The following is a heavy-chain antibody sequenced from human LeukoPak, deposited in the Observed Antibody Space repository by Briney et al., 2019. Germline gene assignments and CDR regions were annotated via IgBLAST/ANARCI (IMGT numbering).Heavy chain of an antibody. D-gene: IGHD6-19*01. J-gene: IGHJ4*02. CDR2: ISSSSSYI. CDR3: ARHMNIAVAFFDY. V-gene: IGHV3-21*01. CDR1: GFTFSSYS. Sequence: GGSLRLSCAASGFTFSSYSMNWVRQAPGKGLEWVSSISSSSSYIYYADSVKGRFTISRDNAKNSLYLQMNSLRAEDTAVYYCARHMNIAVAFFDYWGQGTLVTVSS.